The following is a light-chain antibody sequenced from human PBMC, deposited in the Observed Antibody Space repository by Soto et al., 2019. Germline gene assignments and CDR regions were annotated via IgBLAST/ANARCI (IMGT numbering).Light chain of an antibody. CDR2: AAS. V-gene: IGKV1-6*01. CDR1: EGIRNE. J-gene: IGKJ1*01. Sequence: ALQMTQSPSSLSASVGDRVTITCRASEGIRNELSWYQHKPGTAPKLLIHAASTLQSGVPSRFSGSGSGTDFTLTISPLQPEDSATYYCLQDFTYPRTFGRGSKVDIK. CDR3: LQDFTYPRT.